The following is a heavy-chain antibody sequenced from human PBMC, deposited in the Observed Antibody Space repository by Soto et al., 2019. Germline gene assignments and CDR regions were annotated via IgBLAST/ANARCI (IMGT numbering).Heavy chain of an antibody. D-gene: IGHD2-2*03. CDR2: IIPILGIA. CDR1: GGTFSSYT. V-gene: IGHV1-69*02. Sequence: SVKVSCKASGGTFSSYTISWVRQAPGQGLEWMGRIIPILGIANYAQKFQGRVTITADKSTSTAYMELSSLRSEDTAVYYCARGGYCSSTSCYGTWFDPWGQGTLVTVSS. J-gene: IGHJ5*02. CDR3: ARGGYCSSTSCYGTWFDP.